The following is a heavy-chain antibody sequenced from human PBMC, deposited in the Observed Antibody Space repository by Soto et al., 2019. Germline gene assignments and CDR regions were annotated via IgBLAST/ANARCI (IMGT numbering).Heavy chain of an antibody. CDR2: INHSGST. D-gene: IGHD6-13*01. V-gene: IGHV4-34*01. CDR1: GGSFSGYY. Sequence: SETLSLTCAVYGGSFSGYYWSWIRQPPGKGLEWIGEINHSGSTNYNPSLKGRVTISVDTSKNQFSLKLSSVTAADTAVYYCARIAAAGTAGDYYYGMDVWGQGTTVTVSS. CDR3: ARIAAAGTAGDYYYGMDV. J-gene: IGHJ6*02.